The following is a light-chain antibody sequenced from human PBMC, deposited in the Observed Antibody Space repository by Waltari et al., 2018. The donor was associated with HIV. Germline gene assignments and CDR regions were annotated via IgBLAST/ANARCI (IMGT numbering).Light chain of an antibody. CDR3: GTWDTSLSAGV. J-gene: IGLJ2*01. CDR1: SPNIANNY. Sequence: QSVLTQPPAVSAAPGQTVTISCSGRSPNIANNYVSWYQQLPGTAPKLLIYDNNRRSSGIPDRVSGSKSGTSATLAIAGLQTGDEADYYCGTWDTSLSAGVFGGGTKVTVL. V-gene: IGLV1-51*01. CDR2: DNN.